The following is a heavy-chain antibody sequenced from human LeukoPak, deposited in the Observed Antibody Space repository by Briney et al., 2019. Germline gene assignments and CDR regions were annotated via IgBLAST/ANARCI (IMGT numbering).Heavy chain of an antibody. CDR2: ISWNSGSI. D-gene: IGHD2-2*01. J-gene: IGHJ4*02. Sequence: GGSLRLSCAASGFTFDDYAMHWVRQAPGKGLEWVSGISWNSGSIGYADSVKGRFTISRDNAKNSLYLQMNSLRAEDTALYYCAKALRVPAEHYFDYWGQGTLVTVSS. CDR1: GFTFDDYA. CDR3: AKALRVPAEHYFDY. V-gene: IGHV3-9*01.